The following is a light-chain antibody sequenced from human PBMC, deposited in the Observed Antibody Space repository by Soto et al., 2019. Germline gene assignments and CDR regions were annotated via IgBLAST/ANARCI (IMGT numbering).Light chain of an antibody. J-gene: IGKJ1*01. Sequence: DIQMTQSPSRLSASVGDRVTITCRASLIIAYWLACYQQKPGKAPNLLIYAASTLETGVPSRFSGSGYGTEFTLPIASLQPDDSATYYCQQYNSFSKTFGRGTKVDI. CDR3: QQYNSFSKT. CDR1: LIIAYW. CDR2: AAS. V-gene: IGKV1-5*01.